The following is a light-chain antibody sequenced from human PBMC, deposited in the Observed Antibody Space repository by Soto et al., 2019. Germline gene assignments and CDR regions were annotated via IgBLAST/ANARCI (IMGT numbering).Light chain of an antibody. CDR1: QSVRSSY. CDR2: GAS. Sequence: ENVLTQSPGTLSLSPGERATLSCRASQSVRSSYLAWYQQRPGHAPRLLIYGASTRATDIPDRFSGSGSGTDFTLTISSLEPEDFAMFYCQQYGSSPYTFGQGTKPEI. J-gene: IGKJ2*01. CDR3: QQYGSSPYT. V-gene: IGKV3-20*01.